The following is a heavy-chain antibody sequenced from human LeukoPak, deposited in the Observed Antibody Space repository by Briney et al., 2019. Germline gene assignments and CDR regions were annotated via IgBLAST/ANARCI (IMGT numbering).Heavy chain of an antibody. D-gene: IGHD3-10*01. Sequence: GASVKVTCKASGYTFTSYCISCLRQDPGQGLGWMVWISAYNGSTNYAQKLQDRVTMTTDTSTSRDYMELRSLRSDDTAVYYCGRFDGSGSYYKYQSYFEYWGQGTLVSVSS. CDR3: GRFDGSGSYYKYQSYFEY. CDR1: GYTFTSYC. J-gene: IGHJ4*02. V-gene: IGHV1-18*04. CDR2: ISAYNGST.